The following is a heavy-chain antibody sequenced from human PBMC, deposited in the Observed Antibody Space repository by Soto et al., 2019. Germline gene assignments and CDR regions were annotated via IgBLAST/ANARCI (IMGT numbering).Heavy chain of an antibody. CDR2: IYYSGST. J-gene: IGHJ4*02. Sequence: SETLSVTWTVSGGSISSYYWRWIRQPPGKGLEWIGYIYYSGSTNYNPSLKSRVTISVDTSKNQFSLKLSSVTAADTAVYYCARRYSSSFDYWGQGTLVTVSS. D-gene: IGHD6-13*01. CDR3: ARRYSSSFDY. V-gene: IGHV4-59*08. CDR1: GGSISSYY.